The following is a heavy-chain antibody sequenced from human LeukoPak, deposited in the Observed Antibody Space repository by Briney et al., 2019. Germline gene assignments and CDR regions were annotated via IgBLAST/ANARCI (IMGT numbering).Heavy chain of an antibody. D-gene: IGHD4-17*01. J-gene: IGHJ4*02. CDR2: ISSNGGST. V-gene: IGHV3-64*01. CDR3: ATSGGLYGDYAPQVG. Sequence: GGSLRLSCAASGFTFSSYAMHWVRQAPGKGLEYVSAISSNGGSTYYAHSVKGRFTISRDNSKNTLYLQMGSLRAEDMAVYYCATSGGLYGDYAPQVGWGQGTLVTVSS. CDR1: GFTFSSYA.